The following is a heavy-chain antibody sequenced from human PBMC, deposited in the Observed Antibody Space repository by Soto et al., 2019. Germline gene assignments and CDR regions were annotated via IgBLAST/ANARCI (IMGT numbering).Heavy chain of an antibody. J-gene: IGHJ4*02. CDR1: GFTFGTYS. CDR2: ISATGRTT. V-gene: IGHV3-23*01. CDR3: AAHRNCSNNICFSGRDY. D-gene: IGHD2-2*01. Sequence: GGSLRLSCAASGFTFGTYSMNWVRQPPGRGLKWVSIISATGRTTYYADSVKGRFTISRDNSQNTLSLQMNSLRAEDTAVYYCAAHRNCSNNICFSGRDYWGQGILVTVSS.